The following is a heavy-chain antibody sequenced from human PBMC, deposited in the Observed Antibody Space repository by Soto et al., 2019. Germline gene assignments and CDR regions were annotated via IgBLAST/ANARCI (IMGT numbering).Heavy chain of an antibody. J-gene: IGHJ3*02. D-gene: IGHD2-2*01. CDR2: ISSSSSYI. Sequence: EVQLVESGGGLVKPGGSLRLSCAASGFTFSSYSMNWVRQAPGKGLEWVSSISSSSSYIYYADSVKGRFTISRDNAKNSLYLQMNSLRAEDTAVYYCAREGVYCSSTSCYVKAFDIWGQGTMVTVSS. CDR3: AREGVYCSSTSCYVKAFDI. CDR1: GFTFSSYS. V-gene: IGHV3-21*01.